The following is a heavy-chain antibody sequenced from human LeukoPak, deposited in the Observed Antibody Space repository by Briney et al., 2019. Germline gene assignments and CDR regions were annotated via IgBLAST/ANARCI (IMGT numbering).Heavy chain of an antibody. CDR3: ARELAGYGKLDY. V-gene: IGHV4-61*02. D-gene: IGHD5-12*01. CDR2: IYTNGGS. CDR1: GGSISSGSYF. J-gene: IGHJ4*02. Sequence: PSQTLSLTCTVSGGSISSGSYFWSWIRQPAGKGLEWIGRIYTNGGSSYNPSLKSRITISPDTSKNQFSLKLSSVTAADTAVYYCARELAGYGKLDYWGQGILVTVSS.